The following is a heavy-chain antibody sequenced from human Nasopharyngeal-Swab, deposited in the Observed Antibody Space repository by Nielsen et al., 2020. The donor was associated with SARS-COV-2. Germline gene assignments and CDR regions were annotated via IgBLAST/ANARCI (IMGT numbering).Heavy chain of an antibody. J-gene: IGHJ1*01. CDR2: IRSSGDIT. CDR3: TAIPAD. CDR1: GFTFSLYA. V-gene: IGHV3-23*01. D-gene: IGHD2-21*02. Sequence: GGSLRLSCAASGFTFSLYAMSWVRQAPGKGLEWVSTIRSSGDITYYADSVKGRFTISRDNSKSTLFLQMNSLRAEDTALYYCTAIPADWGQGTLVTVSS.